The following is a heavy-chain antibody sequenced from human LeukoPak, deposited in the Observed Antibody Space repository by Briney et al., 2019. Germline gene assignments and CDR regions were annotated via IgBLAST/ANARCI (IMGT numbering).Heavy chain of an antibody. D-gene: IGHD2/OR15-2a*01. CDR3: ARTTKYSFDI. V-gene: IGHV3-7*04. CDR1: GFTFSDYW. J-gene: IGHJ3*02. CDR2: IKHDASEK. Sequence: GGSLRLSCVASGFTFSDYWMSWVRQAPGKGLEWVAHIKHDASEKYYVDSVKGRFTISRDNAKNSQYLSMNSLRSEDTAVYYCARTTKYSFDIWGQGTMVTVSS.